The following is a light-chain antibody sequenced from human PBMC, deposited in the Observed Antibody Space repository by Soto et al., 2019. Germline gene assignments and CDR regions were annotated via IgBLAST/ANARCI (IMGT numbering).Light chain of an antibody. CDR2: DAS. CDR1: QSVSSY. V-gene: IGKV3-11*01. J-gene: IGKJ4*01. CDR3: QHRSNWLA. Sequence: EIVMTQSPATLSVSPGERSTLSCRASQSVSSYLAWYQQKPGQAPRLLIYDASNRATGIPARFSGSGSGTDFTLTISSLEPEDFAVYHCQHRSNWLAFGGGTKVDIK.